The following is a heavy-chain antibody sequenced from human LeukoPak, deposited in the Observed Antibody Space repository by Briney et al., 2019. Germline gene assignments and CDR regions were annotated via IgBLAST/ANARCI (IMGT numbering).Heavy chain of an antibody. CDR1: GGTFSSYA. CDR2: IIPIFGTA. CDR3: ARDLRDSSGYYYGMDV. D-gene: IGHD3-22*01. Sequence: ASVKVSCKASGGTFSSYAIGWVRQAPGQGLEWMGGIIPIFGTANYAQKFQGRVTITADESTSTAYMELSSLGSEDTAVYYCARDLRDSSGYYYGMDVWGQGTTVTVSS. J-gene: IGHJ6*02. V-gene: IGHV1-69*13.